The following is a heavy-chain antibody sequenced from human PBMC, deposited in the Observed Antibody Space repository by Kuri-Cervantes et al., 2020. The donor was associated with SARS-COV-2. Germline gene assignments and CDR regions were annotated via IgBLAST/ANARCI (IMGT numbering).Heavy chain of an antibody. D-gene: IGHD6-19*01. V-gene: IGHV1-2*02. J-gene: IGHJ4*02. CDR1: GYSLTNYYGYY. Sequence: ASVKVSCKASGYSLTNYYGYYMHWVRQAPGQGLEWMGWINPNSGGTNYAEMFQGRVAMTRDTSISTAYMELSRLTSDDTAVYYCARAYRGSSGSNRGYFDYWGQGTLVTVSS. CDR2: INPNSGGT. CDR3: ARAYRGSSGSNRGYFDY.